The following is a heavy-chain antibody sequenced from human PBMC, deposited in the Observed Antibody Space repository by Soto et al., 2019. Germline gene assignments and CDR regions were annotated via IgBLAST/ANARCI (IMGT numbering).Heavy chain of an antibody. Sequence: QVQLVESGGGVVQPGRSLRLSCAACGCTFRSDAMHWVRQAPGKGLEWVAVISYDGSNKYYADSVKGRFTISRDNSKNTLYLQMNSLSAEDTAVYYCASLGGHDAFDIWGQGTMVTVSS. CDR2: ISYDGSNK. CDR3: ASLGGHDAFDI. V-gene: IGHV3-30-3*01. CDR1: GCTFRSDA. J-gene: IGHJ3*02. D-gene: IGHD3-16*01.